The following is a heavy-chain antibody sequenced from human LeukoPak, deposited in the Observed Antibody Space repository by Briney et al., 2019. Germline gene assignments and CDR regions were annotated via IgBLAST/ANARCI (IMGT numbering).Heavy chain of an antibody. D-gene: IGHD3-10*01. CDR1: GFTFSSYA. J-gene: IGHJ6*02. CDR3: ARGPLGSPFYYYYYGMDV. Sequence: LGGSLRLSCAASGFTFSSYAMSWVRQAPGKGLEWVSAISGSGGSTYYADSVKGRFTISRDNSKNTLYLQMNSLRAEDTAVYYCARGPLGSPFYYYYYGMDVWGQGTTVTVSS. V-gene: IGHV3-23*01. CDR2: ISGSGGST.